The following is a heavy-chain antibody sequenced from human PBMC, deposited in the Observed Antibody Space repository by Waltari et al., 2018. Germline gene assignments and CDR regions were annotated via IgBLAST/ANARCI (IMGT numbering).Heavy chain of an antibody. CDR2: VNGDGSGT. D-gene: IGHD2-21*02. J-gene: IGHJ4*02. CDR3: VRGYGRGVTNGDYFEY. V-gene: IGHV3-74*01. CDR1: GLTLSSFW. Sequence: EVQLVESGGGLVQPGGSLSRSCAASGLTLSSFWRHWVRQAHGTGLVCVSRVNGDGSGTTYADSVKGRFTISRDNAKNTLYLQMNSLSAEDTAVYYCVRGYGRGVTNGDYFEYWGQGTLVTVSS.